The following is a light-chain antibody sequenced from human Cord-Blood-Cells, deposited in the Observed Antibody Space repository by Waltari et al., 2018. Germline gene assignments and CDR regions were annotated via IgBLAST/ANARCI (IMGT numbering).Light chain of an antibody. CDR2: GAS. Sequence: EIVMTQSPATLSVSPGERATLSCRASQSVSSNLAWYQQKPGPAPRLLIYGASTRATGIPARFSGSGSETEFTLTISSLQSEDFAVYCCQQYNNWPLTFGGGTKVEIK. J-gene: IGKJ4*01. CDR3: QQYNNWPLT. V-gene: IGKV3-15*01. CDR1: QSVSSN.